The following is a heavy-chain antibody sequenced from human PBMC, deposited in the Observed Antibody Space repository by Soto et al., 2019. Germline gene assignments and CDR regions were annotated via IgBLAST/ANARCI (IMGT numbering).Heavy chain of an antibody. D-gene: IGHD6-13*01. J-gene: IGHJ4*02. CDR1: GGSISSYY. CDR2: IYTSVST. V-gene: IGHV4-4*07. CDR3: ASSIAAAGTWYFDY. Sequence: SETLSLTYTVSGGSISSYYWSWIRHPAGKGLEWIGRIYTSVSTNYNPSLKSRVTMSVDTSKNQFSLKLSSVTAADTAVYYCASSIAAAGTWYFDYWGQGTLVTVSS.